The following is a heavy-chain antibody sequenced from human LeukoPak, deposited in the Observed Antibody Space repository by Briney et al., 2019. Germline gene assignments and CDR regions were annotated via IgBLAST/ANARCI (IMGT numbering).Heavy chain of an antibody. CDR3: AADLMYYYDSSGF. Sequence: GASVKVSCKVSGYTLTELSMHWVRQAPGKGLEWMGGFDPDDGVTIYAQKFQGRVTMTEDTSTDTAYMELSSLRSEDTAVCYCAADLMYYYDSSGFWGQGTLVTVSS. D-gene: IGHD3-22*01. J-gene: IGHJ4*02. V-gene: IGHV1-24*01. CDR2: FDPDDGVT. CDR1: GYTLTELS.